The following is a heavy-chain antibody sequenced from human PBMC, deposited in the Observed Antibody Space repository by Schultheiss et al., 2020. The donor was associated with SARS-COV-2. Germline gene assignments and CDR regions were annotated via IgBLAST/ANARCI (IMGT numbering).Heavy chain of an antibody. CDR2: ISAYNGNT. J-gene: IGHJ4*02. Sequence: GESLKISCKASGYTFTSYGISWVRQAPGQGLEWMGWISAYNGNTNYAQKLQGRVTMTTDTSTSTAYMELRSLRSDDTAVYYCARDLSSPENDWLSTNFDYWGQGTLVTVSS. V-gene: IGHV1-18*01. CDR1: GYTFTSYG. CDR3: ARDLSSPENDWLSTNFDY. D-gene: IGHD3-9*01.